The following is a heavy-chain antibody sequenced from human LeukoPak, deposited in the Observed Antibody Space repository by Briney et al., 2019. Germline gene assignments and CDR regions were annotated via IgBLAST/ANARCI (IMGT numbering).Heavy chain of an antibody. CDR3: AKVALVVVPAAIGY. Sequence: GGSLRLSCAASGFTFSSYGMHWVRQAPGKGLEWVAFIRYDGSNKYYADSVKGRFTISRDNSKNTLYLQMNSLRAEDTAVYYCAKVALVVVPAAIGYWGQGTLVTVSS. D-gene: IGHD2-2*01. J-gene: IGHJ4*02. V-gene: IGHV3-30*02. CDR1: GFTFSSYG. CDR2: IRYDGSNK.